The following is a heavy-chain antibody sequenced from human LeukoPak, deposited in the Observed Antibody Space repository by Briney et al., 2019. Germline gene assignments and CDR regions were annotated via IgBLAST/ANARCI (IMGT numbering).Heavy chain of an antibody. CDR2: IYHSGST. J-gene: IGHJ4*02. CDR3: ARVVLSAGLEVYHFDY. V-gene: IGHV4-4*09. CDR1: GGSLSSYY. D-gene: IGHD3-3*01. Sequence: PSETLSLACTVSGGSLSSYYCSWIRQPPGKCLEWDGYIYHSGSTYYNPSLKSQITISVDTSKNRFSLKLSSVTGADTAVNYCARVVLSAGLEVYHFDYWGQGTLVTVSS.